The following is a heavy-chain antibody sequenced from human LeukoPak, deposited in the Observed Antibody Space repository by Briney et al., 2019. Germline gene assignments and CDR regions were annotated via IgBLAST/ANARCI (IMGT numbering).Heavy chain of an antibody. D-gene: IGHD2-21*02. CDR1: GYTFTSYA. Sequence: GASVKVSCKASGYTFTSYAMNWVRQAPGQRLEWMGWINAGNGNTKYSQEFQGRVTITRDTSASTAYMELSSLRSEDMAVYYCARGALLMTAIEDYFDYWGQGTLVTVSS. J-gene: IGHJ4*02. CDR3: ARGALLMTAIEDYFDY. CDR2: INAGNGNT. V-gene: IGHV1-3*03.